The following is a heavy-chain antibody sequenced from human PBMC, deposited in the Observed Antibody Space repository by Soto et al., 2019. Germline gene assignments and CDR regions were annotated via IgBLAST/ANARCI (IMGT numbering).Heavy chain of an antibody. CDR1: GFTVSSNY. Sequence: EVQLVESGGGLVQPGGSLRLSCAASGFTVSSNYMSWVRQAPGKGLEWVSVNYSGGSTYYADSVKGRFTISRDNSENTLYLQMNSLRAEDTAVYYCARTCSGGTCSFDYWGQGTLVTVSS. V-gene: IGHV3-66*01. CDR2: NYSGGST. CDR3: ARTCSGGTCSFDY. J-gene: IGHJ4*02. D-gene: IGHD2-15*01.